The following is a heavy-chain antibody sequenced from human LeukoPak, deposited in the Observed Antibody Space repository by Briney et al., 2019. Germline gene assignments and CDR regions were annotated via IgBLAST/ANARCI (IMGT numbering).Heavy chain of an antibody. CDR3: ARDLNTCFDP. CDR2: IKSDGSST. J-gene: IGHJ5*02. Sequence: GGSLRLSCAASGFTFSFYWMHWVRQAPGHGPVWVSCIKSDGSSTSYADSVQGRFTISRDNAQNTLYLQMNSLRAEDTAVYYRARDLNTCFDPWGQGTLVTVSS. CDR1: GFTFSFYW. V-gene: IGHV3-74*01.